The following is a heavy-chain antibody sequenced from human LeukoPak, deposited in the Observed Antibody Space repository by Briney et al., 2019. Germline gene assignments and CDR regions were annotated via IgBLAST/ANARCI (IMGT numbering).Heavy chain of an antibody. J-gene: IGHJ4*02. Sequence: GGSLRLSCAASGFIFSNYNMNWVRQAPGKGLEWVSFISSSGSYIYFADSVNGRFTISRDNAKNSLYLQMNSLRAEDTALYYCARYWEYYYDSSGPKTLDYWGQGTLVTVSS. CDR1: GFIFSNYN. V-gene: IGHV3-21*04. D-gene: IGHD3-22*01. CDR2: ISSSGSYI. CDR3: ARYWEYYYDSSGPKTLDY.